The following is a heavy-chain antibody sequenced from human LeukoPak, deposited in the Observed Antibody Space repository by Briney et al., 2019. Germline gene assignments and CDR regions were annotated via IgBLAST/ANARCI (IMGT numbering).Heavy chain of an antibody. J-gene: IGHJ5*02. D-gene: IGHD6-13*01. CDR3: ARAAAGKEYNWFDP. CDR2: ISYDGSNK. Sequence: GGSLRLSCEASGFTFSSYAMHWVRQAPGKGLEWVAVISYDGSNKYYADSVKGRFTISRDNSKNTLYLQMNSLRAEDTAVYYCARAAAGKEYNWFDPWGQGTLVTVSS. V-gene: IGHV3-30*04. CDR1: GFTFSSYA.